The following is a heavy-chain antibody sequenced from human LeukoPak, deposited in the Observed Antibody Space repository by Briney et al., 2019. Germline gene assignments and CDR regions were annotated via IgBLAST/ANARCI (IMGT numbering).Heavy chain of an antibody. CDR3: ARLSCSGGSCCDY. D-gene: IGHD2-15*01. J-gene: IGHJ4*02. V-gene: IGHV4-34*01. CDR1: GGSFSGYY. Sequence: PSETLSLTCAVYGGSFSGYYWSWIRQHPGKGLEWIGEINHSGSTNYNPSLKSRVTISVDTSKNQFSLKLSSVTAADTAVYYCARLSCSGGSCCDYWGQGTLVTVSS. CDR2: INHSGST.